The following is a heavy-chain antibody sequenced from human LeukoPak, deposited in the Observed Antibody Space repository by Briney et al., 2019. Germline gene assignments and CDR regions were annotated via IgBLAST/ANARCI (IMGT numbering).Heavy chain of an antibody. Sequence: KASETLSLTCTVSGGSISSYYWSWIRQPPGNGLEWIGEIDHSGSTNYNPSLKSRVTISLDTSKNQFSLKLTSVTVADTAVYYCARQPSWTVSWGQGTLVTVSS. CDR1: GGSISSYY. D-gene: IGHD2-2*01. V-gene: IGHV4-34*01. J-gene: IGHJ5*02. CDR2: IDHSGST. CDR3: ARQPSWTVS.